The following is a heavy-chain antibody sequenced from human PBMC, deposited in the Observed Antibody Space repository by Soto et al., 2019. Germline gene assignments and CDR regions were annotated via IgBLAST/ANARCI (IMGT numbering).Heavy chain of an antibody. CDR3: ARALYCSGGSCSPLRGMDV. CDR1: GYSISSGYY. J-gene: IGHJ6*02. D-gene: IGHD2-15*01. V-gene: IGHV4-38-2*01. CDR2: IYHSGST. Sequence: WETLSLTCAVSGYSISSGYYWGWIRQPPGKGLEWIGTIYHSGSTYYNPSLKSRVTISVDTSKNQFSLKLSSVTAADTAVYYCARALYCSGGSCSPLRGMDVWGQGTTVTVSS.